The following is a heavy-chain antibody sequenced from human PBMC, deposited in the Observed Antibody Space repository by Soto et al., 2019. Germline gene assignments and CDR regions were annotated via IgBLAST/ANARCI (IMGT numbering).Heavy chain of an antibody. Sequence: PGGSLRLSCAVSGFTFSDYYMSWIRQAPGKGLEWVSYISSSGSTIYYADSVKGRFTTSRDNAKNSLYLQMNSLRAEDTAVYYCARESHLGLLIDYWGQGTLVTVSS. D-gene: IGHD1-26*01. CDR1: GFTFSDYY. V-gene: IGHV3-11*01. CDR2: ISSSGSTI. CDR3: ARESHLGLLIDY. J-gene: IGHJ4*02.